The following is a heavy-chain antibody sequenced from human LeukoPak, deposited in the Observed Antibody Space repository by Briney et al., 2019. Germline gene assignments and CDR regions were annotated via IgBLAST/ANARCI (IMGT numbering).Heavy chain of an antibody. J-gene: IGHJ4*02. V-gene: IGHV4-34*01. CDR3: ARYSSRSIDY. D-gene: IGHD6-13*01. Sequence: SETLSLTCAVYGGSFSGYYWSWIRQPPGKGLEWIGEINHGGSTNYNPSLKSRVTISVDTSKNQFSLKLSSVTAADTAVYYCARYSSRSIDYWGQGTLVTVSS. CDR1: GGSFSGYY. CDR2: INHGGST.